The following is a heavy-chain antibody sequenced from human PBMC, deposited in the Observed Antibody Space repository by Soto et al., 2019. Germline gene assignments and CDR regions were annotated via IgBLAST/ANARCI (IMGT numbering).Heavy chain of an antibody. J-gene: IGHJ4*02. CDR1: GFTFSDEY. Sequence: GGSLRLSCAASGFTFSDEYMSWIRQAPRKGLEWVSYISSSGSTIYYADSGKGRFTISRDNAKNSLYLQMNSLRAEDTAVYYFARDWMRYYYDSSGLFDYWGQGTLVTVSS. CDR2: ISSSGSTI. D-gene: IGHD3-22*01. CDR3: ARDWMRYYYDSSGLFDY. V-gene: IGHV3-11*01.